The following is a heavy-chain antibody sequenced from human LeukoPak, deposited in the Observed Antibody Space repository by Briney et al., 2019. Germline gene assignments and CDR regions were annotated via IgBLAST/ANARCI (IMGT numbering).Heavy chain of an antibody. CDR1: GFTFSSYS. CDR2: ISSSGSTI. J-gene: IGHJ6*04. V-gene: IGHV3-48*04. D-gene: IGHD3-10*02. Sequence: GGSLRLPCAASGFTFSSYSMNWVRQAPGKGLEWVSYISSSGSTIYYADSVKGRFTISRDNAKNSLYLQMNSLRAEDTAVYYCAELGITMIGGVWGKGTTVTVSS. CDR3: AELGITMIGGV.